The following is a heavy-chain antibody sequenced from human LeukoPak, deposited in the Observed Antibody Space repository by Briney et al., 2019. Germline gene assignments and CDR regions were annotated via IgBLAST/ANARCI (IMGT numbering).Heavy chain of an antibody. J-gene: IGHJ4*02. CDR2: ISYDGSNK. V-gene: IGHV3-30*18. CDR3: AKGYSSSWYVSVFDY. Sequence: GGSLRLSCAASGFTFSSYGMHWVRQAPGKGLEWVAVISYDGSNKYYADSVKGRFTISRDNAKNSLYLQMNSLRAEDTALYYCAKGYSSSWYVSVFDYWGQGTPVTVSS. CDR1: GFTFSSYG. D-gene: IGHD6-13*01.